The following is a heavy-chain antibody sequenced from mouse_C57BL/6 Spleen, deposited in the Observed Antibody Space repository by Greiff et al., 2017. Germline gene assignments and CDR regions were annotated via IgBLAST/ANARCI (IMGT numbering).Heavy chain of an antibody. D-gene: IGHD2-4*01. CDR3: ARYYDYDGRYFDV. Sequence: EVHLVESGGGLVQPGGSLKLSCAASGFTFSDYGMAWVRQAPRKGPEWVAFISNLAYSIYYADTVTGRFTISRENAKNTLYLEMSSLRSEDTAMYYCARYYDYDGRYFDVWGTGTTVTVSS. V-gene: IGHV5-15*01. CDR2: ISNLAYSI. CDR1: GFTFSDYG. J-gene: IGHJ1*03.